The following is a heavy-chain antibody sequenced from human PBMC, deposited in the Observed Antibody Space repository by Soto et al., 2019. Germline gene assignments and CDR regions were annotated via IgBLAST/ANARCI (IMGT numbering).Heavy chain of an antibody. D-gene: IGHD3-22*01. CDR3: ARGQEITMIVVVTIDAFDI. CDR1: GYTFTSYD. J-gene: IGHJ3*02. V-gene: IGHV1-8*01. Sequence: ASVKVSCKASGYTFTSYDINWVRQATGQGLEWMGWMNPNSGNTGYAQKFQGRVTMTRNTSISTAYMELSSLRSEDTAMYYCARGQEITMIVVVTIDAFDIWGQGTMVTVSS. CDR2: MNPNSGNT.